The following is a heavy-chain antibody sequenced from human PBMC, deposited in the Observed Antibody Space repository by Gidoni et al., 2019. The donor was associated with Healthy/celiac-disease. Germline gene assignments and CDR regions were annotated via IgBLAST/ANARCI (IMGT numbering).Heavy chain of an antibody. D-gene: IGHD6-13*01. V-gene: IGHV4-59*01. CDR2: IYYSGST. J-gene: IGHJ5*02. Sequence: QVQLQESGPGLVKPSAPLSLTCTVSGGSISSYYWSWIRQPPGKGLEWIGYIYYSGSTNYNPSLKSRVTISVDTSKNQFSLKLSSVTAADTAVYYCARGAAAGTGDWFDPWGQGTLVTVSS. CDR1: GGSISSYY. CDR3: ARGAAAGTGDWFDP.